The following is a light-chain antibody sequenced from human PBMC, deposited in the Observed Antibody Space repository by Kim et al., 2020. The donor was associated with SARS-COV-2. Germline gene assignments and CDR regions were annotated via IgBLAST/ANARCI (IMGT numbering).Light chain of an antibody. Sequence: ASVGDRVTITCRASQSISSWLAWYQQKPGKAPKLLIYDASSLESGVPSRFSGSGSGTEFTLTISSLQPDDFATYYCQQYNSYPWTFGQGTNVEIK. V-gene: IGKV1-5*01. CDR1: QSISSW. CDR3: QQYNSYPWT. J-gene: IGKJ1*01. CDR2: DAS.